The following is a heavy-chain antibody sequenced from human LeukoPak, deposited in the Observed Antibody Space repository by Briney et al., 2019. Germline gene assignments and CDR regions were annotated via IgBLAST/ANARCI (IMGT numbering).Heavy chain of an antibody. J-gene: IGHJ3*02. CDR3: ARDQWDFHDAFDI. D-gene: IGHD2/OR15-2a*01. Sequence: PGGSLRLSCAASGFTFSSYSMNWVRQAPGKGLEWVSSISSSSSYIYYADSVKGRFTISRDNAKNSLYLQMNSLRAEDTAVYYCARDQWDFHDAFDIWGQGTMVTVSS. CDR1: GFTFSSYS. V-gene: IGHV3-21*01. CDR2: ISSSSSYI.